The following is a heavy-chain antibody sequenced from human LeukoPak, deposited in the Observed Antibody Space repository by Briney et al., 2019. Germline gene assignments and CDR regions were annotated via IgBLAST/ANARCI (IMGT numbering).Heavy chain of an antibody. D-gene: IGHD6-6*01. CDR2: ISYDGGSNK. V-gene: IGHV3-30-3*01. J-gene: IGHJ4*02. Sequence: GRSLRLSCAASGFTFSGYAMYWVRQAPGKGLEWVALISYDGGSNKYYADSVKGRFTISIDNSKNTLCLQMNSLRAEDTAVYYCAREERGHLVGYWGQGTLVTVSS. CDR3: AREERGHLVGY. CDR1: GFTFSGYA.